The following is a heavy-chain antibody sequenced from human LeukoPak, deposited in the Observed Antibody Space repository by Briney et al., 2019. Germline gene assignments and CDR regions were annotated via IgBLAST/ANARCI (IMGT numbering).Heavy chain of an antibody. CDR2: INPNSGGT. CDR1: GYTFTSYG. J-gene: IGHJ4*02. V-gene: IGHV1-2*02. CDR3: ARGAFDRADPRIAAAGNFDY. D-gene: IGHD6-13*01. Sequence: GASVKVSCKASGYTFTSYGISWVRQAPGQGLEWMGWINPNSGGTNYAQKFQGRVTMTRDTSISTAYMELSSLRSEDTAVYYCARGAFDRADPRIAAAGNFDYWGQGTLVTVSS.